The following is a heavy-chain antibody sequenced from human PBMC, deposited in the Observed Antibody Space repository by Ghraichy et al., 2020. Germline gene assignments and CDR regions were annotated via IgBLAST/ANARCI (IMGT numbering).Heavy chain of an antibody. V-gene: IGHV4-59*01. CDR3: ARGMTTVVPFDY. D-gene: IGHD4-23*01. CDR2: VYYIGNA. CDR1: GGSTDAYF. J-gene: IGHJ4*02. Sequence: SETLSLTCTVSGGSTDAYFWSWIRQPPGKGLEWIGFVYYIGNANYNPSLKGRVTMSLDTSKNQFSLKLTAVPAADRAVDYCARGMTTVVPFDYLGQGILVAVPS.